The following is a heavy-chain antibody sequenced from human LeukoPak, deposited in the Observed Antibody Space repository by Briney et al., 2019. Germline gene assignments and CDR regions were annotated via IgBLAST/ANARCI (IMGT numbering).Heavy chain of an antibody. CDR2: IRSKTYGGTA. V-gene: IGHV3-49*04. Sequence: GGSLRLSCAASGFTFSGSAMHWVRQAPGKGLEWVGFIRSKTYGGTAEYAASVKGRCTISRDDSKSIAYLQMNSLKTEDTAVYYCTRDQTPYYWGQGTLVTVSS. CDR1: GFTFSGSA. J-gene: IGHJ4*02. CDR3: TRDQTPYY.